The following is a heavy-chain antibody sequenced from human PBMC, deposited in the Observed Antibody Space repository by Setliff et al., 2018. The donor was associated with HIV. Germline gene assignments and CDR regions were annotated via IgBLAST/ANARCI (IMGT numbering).Heavy chain of an antibody. CDR3: AGETYYYDNPQYYYYYMDV. Sequence: ETLSLTCTVSGGSISTSYWNWIRQPPGKGLEWIAYIYISGTTNYNPSLKSRVTISLDKSKNQFSLKLRSVTAADTAVYYCAGETYYYDNPQYYYYYMDVWGKGTTVTVSS. CDR2: IYISGTT. J-gene: IGHJ6*03. CDR1: GGSISTSY. D-gene: IGHD3-22*01. V-gene: IGHV4-4*09.